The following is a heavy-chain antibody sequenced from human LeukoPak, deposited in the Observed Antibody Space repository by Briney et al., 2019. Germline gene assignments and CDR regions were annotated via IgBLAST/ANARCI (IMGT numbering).Heavy chain of an antibody. CDR2: IYYGGNT. D-gene: IGHD3-10*02. V-gene: IGHV4-59*01. Sequence: PSETLSLTXTVSAGSISPFYWSWIRPPQGKGREWLGYIYYGGNTDYNPSLKRRVAISVDTSKNQFSLKLSSVTAADTAVYYWARSTGSTMFIDYWGQGTLVTVSS. J-gene: IGHJ4*02. CDR1: AGSISPFY. CDR3: ARSTGSTMFIDY.